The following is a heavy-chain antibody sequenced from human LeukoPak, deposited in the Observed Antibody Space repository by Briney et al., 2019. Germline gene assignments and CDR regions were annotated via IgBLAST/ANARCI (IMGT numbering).Heavy chain of an antibody. CDR1: GFTFSSYA. V-gene: IGHV3-48*03. CDR2: ISGSGSII. D-gene: IGHD3-22*01. Sequence: PGGTLRLSCAASGFTFSSYAMNWVRRAPGKGLEWVSYISGSGSIIYYADSVKGRFTISRDNAKNSLYLQMNSLRAEDTAVYYCAKTYYYDSSGYSLDYWGQGTLDTVSS. CDR3: AKTYYYDSSGYSLDY. J-gene: IGHJ4*02.